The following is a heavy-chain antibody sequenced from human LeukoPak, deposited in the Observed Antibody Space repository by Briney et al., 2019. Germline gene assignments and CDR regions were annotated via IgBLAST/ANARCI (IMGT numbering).Heavy chain of an antibody. CDR2: IYHSGST. CDR3: ARDKYGDYGAFDY. V-gene: IGHV4-4*02. Sequence: PSGTLSLTCAVSGGSISSSNWWSWVRQPPGKGLEWIGEIYHSGSTNYNPSLKSRVTISVDKSKNQFSLKLSSVTAADTAVYYCARDKYGDYGAFDYWGQGTLVTVSS. CDR1: GGSISSSNW. D-gene: IGHD4-17*01. J-gene: IGHJ4*02.